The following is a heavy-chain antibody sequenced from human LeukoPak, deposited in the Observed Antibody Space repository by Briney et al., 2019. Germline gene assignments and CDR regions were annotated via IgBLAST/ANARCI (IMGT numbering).Heavy chain of an antibody. J-gene: IGHJ4*02. D-gene: IGHD6-19*01. V-gene: IGHV3-9*01. CDR3: AKVRGKYSRGYFFDY. CDR1: VFTFDNYA. CDR2: TSLNSGYI. Sequence: PGGSLRFSCAASVFTFDNYAMDWVRQAPGKGLEWLSITSLNSGYIGYADSVKGRFTISRENAKKSLDLQMNSLRAEDTGFLYCAKVRGKYSRGYFFDYCGQGALVTVSS.